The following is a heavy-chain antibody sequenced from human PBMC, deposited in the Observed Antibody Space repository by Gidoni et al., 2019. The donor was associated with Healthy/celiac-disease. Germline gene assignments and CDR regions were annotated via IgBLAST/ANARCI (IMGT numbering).Heavy chain of an antibody. CDR3: ASITTNPAWGPPSGWFDP. CDR1: GGSFRGYY. J-gene: IGHJ5*02. V-gene: IGHV4-34*01. CDR2: IHQSGST. D-gene: IGHD3-10*01. Sequence: QVQLQQWGAGLLKPSATLSLTCAVYGGSFRGYYWSWIRQPPGKGLEGIGEIHQSGSTNYNPSRKSGVTISVETSKNQFSLRLSSVTAEDTAVYYCASITTNPAWGPPSGWFDPWGQGTLVTVSS.